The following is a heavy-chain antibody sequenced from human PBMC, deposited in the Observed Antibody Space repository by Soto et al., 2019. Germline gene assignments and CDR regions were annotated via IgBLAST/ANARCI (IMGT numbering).Heavy chain of an antibody. CDR1: GYSYTTFG. V-gene: IGHV1-18*01. Sequence: QVQLVQSGAEVKKPGASVKVSCKPSGYSYTTFGISWVRQAPGQGLEWMGWMNSNSGKTDYAQKFQGRVTMTTDTFTMTAYMDLRSLTSDDTAVYFCVRDRLTVTGTKCFDYWGQGTLVTVSS. CDR2: MNSNSGKT. D-gene: IGHD4-17*01. CDR3: VRDRLTVTGTKCFDY. J-gene: IGHJ4*02.